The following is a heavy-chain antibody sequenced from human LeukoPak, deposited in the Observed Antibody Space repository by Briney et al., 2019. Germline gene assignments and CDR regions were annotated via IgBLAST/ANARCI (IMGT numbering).Heavy chain of an antibody. D-gene: IGHD5-18*01. J-gene: IGHJ4*02. CDR1: GGSFSGYY. CDR3: ARGRKYTSGYRVTKLGSGYSDY. V-gene: IGHV4-34*01. CDR2: INHSGST. Sequence: PSETLSLTCAVYGGSFSGYYWSWIRQPPGKGLEWIGEINHSGSTNYNPSLKSRVTISVDTSKNQFSLKLSSVTAADTAVYYCARGRKYTSGYRVTKLGSGYSDYWGQGTLVTVSS.